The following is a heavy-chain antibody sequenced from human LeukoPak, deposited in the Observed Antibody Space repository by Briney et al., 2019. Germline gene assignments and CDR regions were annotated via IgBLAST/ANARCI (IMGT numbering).Heavy chain of an antibody. D-gene: IGHD6-19*01. CDR1: GYSFSSYE. CDR3: ARDATIHTIGWYDDAFDI. CDR2: ISASGTTI. Sequence: GGSLRLSCAASGYSFSSYEMNWVRQAPGKGLEWVSYISASGTTIYYADSVKGRFTTSRDNAEKSLYPQMNSLRAEDTAVYYCARDATIHTIGWYDDAFDIWGHGTMVTVSS. V-gene: IGHV3-48*03. J-gene: IGHJ3*02.